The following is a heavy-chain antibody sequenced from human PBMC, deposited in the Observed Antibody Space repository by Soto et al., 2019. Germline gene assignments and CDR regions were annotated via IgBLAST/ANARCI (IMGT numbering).Heavy chain of an antibody. CDR3: ARTWSGYYTSDRSYYSGMDV. Sequence: GASVKVSCKASGYTFTSYAMHWVRQAPGQRLEWMGWINAGNGNTKYSQKFQGRVTITRDTSASTAYMELSSLRSEDTAVYYCARTWSGYYTSDRSYYSGMDVWGQGTTVTVSS. V-gene: IGHV1-3*01. D-gene: IGHD3-3*01. CDR1: GYTFTSYA. J-gene: IGHJ6*02. CDR2: INAGNGNT.